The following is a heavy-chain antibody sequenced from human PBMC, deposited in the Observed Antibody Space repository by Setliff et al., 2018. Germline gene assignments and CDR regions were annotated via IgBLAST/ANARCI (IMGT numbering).Heavy chain of an antibody. CDR2: ISSYNDIT. V-gene: IGHV1-18*01. D-gene: IGHD2-15*01. CDR1: GYILNSYG. CDR3: AISTLSICSGGTCPNVFDV. Sequence: ASVKVSCKASGYILNSYGISWVRQAPGQGLEWTGWISSYNDITNYAQRFQGRVTLTTDTSTSAAYMELRSLGSDDTAVYYCAISTLSICSGGTCPNVFDVWGQGTTVTVSS. J-gene: IGHJ3*01.